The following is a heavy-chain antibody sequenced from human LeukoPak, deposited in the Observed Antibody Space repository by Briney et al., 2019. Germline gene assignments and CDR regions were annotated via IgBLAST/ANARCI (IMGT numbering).Heavy chain of an antibody. CDR2: IYYSGST. V-gene: IGHV4-59*08. CDR3: ASFSQGIAAAGFDP. J-gene: IGHJ5*02. Sequence: KPSETLSLTCTVSGGSISSYYWSWIRQPPGKGLEWIGYIYYSGSTNYNPSLKSRVTISVDTSRNQFSLKLSSVTAADTAVYYCASFSQGIAAAGFDPWGQGTLVTVSS. CDR1: GGSISSYY. D-gene: IGHD6-13*01.